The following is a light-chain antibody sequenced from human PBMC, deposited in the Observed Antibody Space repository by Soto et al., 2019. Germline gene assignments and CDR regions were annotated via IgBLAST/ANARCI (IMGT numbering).Light chain of an antibody. V-gene: IGLV2-14*01. CDR2: EVR. CDR3: TSYTPTGALV. J-gene: IGLJ6*01. CDR1: NTDVGGYNY. Sequence: QSALTQPASVSGSPGQSITASCTGTNTDVGGYNYVSWYQHRPGKAPRLMIYEVRNRLSGVSNRFSGSKSGNTASLTISGLQSEDEADYYCTSYTPTGALVFGSGTKVTVL.